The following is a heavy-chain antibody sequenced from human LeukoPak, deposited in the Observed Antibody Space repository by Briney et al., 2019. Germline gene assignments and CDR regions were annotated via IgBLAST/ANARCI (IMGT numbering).Heavy chain of an antibody. CDR1: GFTFSSYA. CDR2: NSGSGGST. V-gene: IGHV3-23*01. D-gene: IGHD6-13*01. J-gene: IGHJ1*01. CDR3: AKDIGSGAYSSSWYGPEYFQH. Sequence: GGSQRLSCAASGFTFSSYAMSWVRQAPGEGLEWVSDNSGSGGSTYYADSVKGRFTISRDNSKNTLYLQMNSLRAEDTAVYYCAKDIGSGAYSSSWYGPEYFQHWGQGTLVTVSS.